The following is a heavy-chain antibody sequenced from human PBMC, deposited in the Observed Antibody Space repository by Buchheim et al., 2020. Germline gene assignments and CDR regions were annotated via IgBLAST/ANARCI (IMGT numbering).Heavy chain of an antibody. CDR3: ARDPMVVPAAIRYLHH. D-gene: IGHD2-2*02. CDR2: INSDGSGT. Sequence: EVQLVESGGGLVQPGGSLRLSCAASGFTFSPYYMHWVRQPPGKGLVWVSRINSDGSGTTYADSVKGRFTIPRDNAKNSLYLQMNSLRAEDTAVYYCARDPMVVPAAIRYLHHWGQGTL. CDR1: GFTFSPYY. J-gene: IGHJ1*01. V-gene: IGHV3-74*03.